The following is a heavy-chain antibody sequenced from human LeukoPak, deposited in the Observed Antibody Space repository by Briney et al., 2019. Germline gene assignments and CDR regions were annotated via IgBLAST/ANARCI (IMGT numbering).Heavy chain of an antibody. CDR1: GYTLTELS. J-gene: IGHJ5*02. Sequence: RASVKVSCKVSGYTLTELSMHWVRQAPGKGLEWMGGFDPEDGETIYAQKFQGRVTMTEDTSTDTAYMELSSLRSEDTAVYYCATRNLGSYYDFWSGYPRSNWFDPWGQGTLVTVSS. CDR3: ATRNLGSYYDFWSGYPRSNWFDP. V-gene: IGHV1-24*01. CDR2: FDPEDGET. D-gene: IGHD3-3*01.